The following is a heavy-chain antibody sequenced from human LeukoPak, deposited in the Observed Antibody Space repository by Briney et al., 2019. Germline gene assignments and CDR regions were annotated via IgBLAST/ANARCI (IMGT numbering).Heavy chain of an antibody. Sequence: GGSLRLSCAASGFTFSSYAMHWVRQAPGKGLEWVAVISYDGSNKYYADSVKGRFTISRDNSKNTLYLQMNSLRAEDTAVYYCARDREDIVVVPAAIRNYGMDVWGQGTTVTVSS. CDR3: ARDREDIVVVPAAIRNYGMDV. CDR2: ISYDGSNK. CDR1: GFTFSSYA. D-gene: IGHD2-2*02. J-gene: IGHJ6*02. V-gene: IGHV3-30-3*01.